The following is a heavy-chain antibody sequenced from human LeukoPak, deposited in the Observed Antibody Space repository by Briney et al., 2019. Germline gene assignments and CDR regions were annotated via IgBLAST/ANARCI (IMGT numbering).Heavy chain of an antibody. Sequence: GGSLRLSCAASGFTFSSYGMHWVRQAPGKGLEWVAVIWYDGSNKYYADSVKGRFTISRDNSKNTLYLQMNSLRAEDTAVYYCAKDSDPRRLILLWFGEFDYWGQGTLVTVSS. CDR2: IWYDGSNK. CDR1: GFTFSSYG. CDR3: AKDSDPRRLILLWFGEFDY. J-gene: IGHJ4*02. V-gene: IGHV3-33*06. D-gene: IGHD3-10*01.